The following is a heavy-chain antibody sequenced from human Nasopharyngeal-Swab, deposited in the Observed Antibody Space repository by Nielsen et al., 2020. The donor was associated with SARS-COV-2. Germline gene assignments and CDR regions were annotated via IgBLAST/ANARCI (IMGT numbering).Heavy chain of an antibody. CDR2: INHNGDT. J-gene: IGHJ1*01. CDR3: ARPQVAATPALDFQH. D-gene: IGHD2-15*01. Sequence: SETLSLTCAVYGGSFSGYYWSWIRQPPGKGLEWIGEINHNGDTKYNPSLKSRVTISVDTSKNQFSLKLSSVTAADTAVYYCARPQVAATPALDFQHWGQGTLVTVSS. V-gene: IGHV4-34*01. CDR1: GGSFSGYY.